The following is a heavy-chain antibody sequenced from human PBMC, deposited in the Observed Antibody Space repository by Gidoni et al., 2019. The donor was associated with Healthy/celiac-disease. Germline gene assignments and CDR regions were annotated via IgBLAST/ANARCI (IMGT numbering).Heavy chain of an antibody. CDR2: INHSGST. CDR1: GGSFSGYY. V-gene: IGHV4-34*01. CDR3: ASWPCCSGGSCYSRCYYYYGMDV. J-gene: IGHJ6*02. D-gene: IGHD2-15*01. Sequence: QVQLQQWGAGLLKPSETLSLTCAVYGGSFSGYYWSWIRQPPGKGLEWIGEINHSGSTNYNPSLKSRVTISVDTSKNQFSLKLSSVTAADTAVYYCASWPCCSGGSCYSRCYYYYGMDVWGQGTTVTVSS.